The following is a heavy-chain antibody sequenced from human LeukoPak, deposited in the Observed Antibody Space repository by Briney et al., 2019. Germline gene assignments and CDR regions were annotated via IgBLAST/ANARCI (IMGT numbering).Heavy chain of an antibody. CDR3: ARDGPTVRGVVLDAFDI. CDR2: IYPGDSDT. D-gene: IGHD3-10*01. CDR1: GYSFTTYW. V-gene: IGHV5-51*01. J-gene: IGHJ3*02. Sequence: GESLKISCKGSGYSFTTYWIGWVRQMPGKGLEWMGIIYPGDSDTRYSPSFQGQVTISADKSISTAHLQWSSLKASDTAMYYCARDGPTVRGVVLDAFDIWGQGTMVTVSS.